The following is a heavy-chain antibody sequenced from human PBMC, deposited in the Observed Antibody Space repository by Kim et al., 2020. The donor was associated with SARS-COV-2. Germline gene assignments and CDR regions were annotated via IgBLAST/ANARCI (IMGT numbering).Heavy chain of an antibody. CDR3: ASLRTYDYVWGSYDY. Sequence: DSVKGRFTISRDNAKNSLYLQMNSLRAEDTAVYYCASLRTYDYVWGSYDYWGQGTLVTVSS. V-gene: IGHV3-21*01. D-gene: IGHD3-16*01. J-gene: IGHJ4*02.